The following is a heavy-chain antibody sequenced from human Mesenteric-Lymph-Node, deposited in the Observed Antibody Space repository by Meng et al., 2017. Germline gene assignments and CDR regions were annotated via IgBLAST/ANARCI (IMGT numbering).Heavy chain of an antibody. CDR1: GGSISSGGYY. CDR3: ASFPPPGKQWLVTDY. CDR2: IHSSGST. V-gene: IGHV4-31*03. Sequence: QVQLQESGPGLVKPSQTLSLTCTVSGGSISSGGYYWSWIRQHPGKGLEWIGYIHSSGSTYYNPSLRSRLTISVDTSKNQFSLKLSSVTAADTAVYYCASFPPPGKQWLVTDYWGQGTLVTVSS. D-gene: IGHD6-19*01. J-gene: IGHJ4*02.